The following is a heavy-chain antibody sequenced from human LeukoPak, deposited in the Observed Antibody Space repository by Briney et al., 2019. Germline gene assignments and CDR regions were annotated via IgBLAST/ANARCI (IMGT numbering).Heavy chain of an antibody. J-gene: IGHJ3*02. CDR2: INHSGST. V-gene: IGHV4-34*01. CDR3: ARDIRVVTDAFDI. D-gene: IGHD4-11*01. Sequence: SETLSLTCAVYGGSFSGYYWSWIRQPPGKGLDWIGEINHSGSTNYNPSLKSRVTISVDTSKNQFSLKLSSVTAADTAVYYCARDIRVVTDAFDIWGQGTMVTVSS. CDR1: GGSFSGYY.